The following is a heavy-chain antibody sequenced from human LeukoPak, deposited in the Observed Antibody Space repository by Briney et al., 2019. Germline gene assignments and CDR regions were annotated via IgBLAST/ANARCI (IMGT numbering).Heavy chain of an antibody. D-gene: IGHD5-24*01. J-gene: IGHJ4*02. CDR2: IYYSGST. V-gene: IGHV4-31*03. CDR1: GGSISSGGYY. Sequence: SETLSLTCTVSGGSISSGGYYWSWIRQHPGKGLEWIGYIYYSGSTYYNPSLKSRVTISVDTSKNQFSLKLSSVTAADTAVYYCARERVSEMATIDYFDYWGQGTLVTVSS. CDR3: ARERVSEMATIDYFDY.